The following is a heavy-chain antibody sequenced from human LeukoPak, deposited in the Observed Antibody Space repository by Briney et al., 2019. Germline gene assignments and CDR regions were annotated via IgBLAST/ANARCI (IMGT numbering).Heavy chain of an antibody. CDR2: ITSSNSFT. J-gene: IGHJ5*02. Sequence: GVSLTVSCAASGFSFSTYTMSWVRQAPGKGLDWVASITSSNSFTYYADSVKGRFTISRDNAKNSLYLQMNSLTLDDTAVYYCARSVGSYYGDLWGQGTLVTVS. CDR1: GFSFSTYT. D-gene: IGHD3-22*01. V-gene: IGHV3-21*01. CDR3: ARSVGSYYGDL.